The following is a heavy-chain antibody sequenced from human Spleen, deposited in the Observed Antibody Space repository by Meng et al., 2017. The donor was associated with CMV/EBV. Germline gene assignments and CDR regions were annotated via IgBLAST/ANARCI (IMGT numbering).Heavy chain of an antibody. V-gene: IGHV1-2*02. J-gene: IGHJ4*02. CDR1: GYFFTTQY. Sequence: CKASGYFFTTQYLHWVRQAPGQGLEWIGWINPNSGDTGQAQRFQGRVTMTRDMSIDTAYMELRRLRFDDTAVYYCARVNDYAWGDFDLWGQGTLVTVSS. D-gene: IGHD3-16*01. CDR3: ARVNDYAWGDFDL. CDR2: INPNSGDT.